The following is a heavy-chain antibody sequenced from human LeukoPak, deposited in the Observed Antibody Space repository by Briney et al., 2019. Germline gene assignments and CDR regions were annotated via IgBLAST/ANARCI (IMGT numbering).Heavy chain of an antibody. CDR3: ARIRDGYNDAYDL. CDR1: GYTFTDSY. Sequence: GASAKVSCKASGYTFTDSYVHWVRQAPGQVLEWMGLIDPDGGNTNYAQNFQGRVTLTRDTSTSTLYMELSSLRSEDTAIYYCARIRDGYNDAYDLWGQGTVVTVPS. J-gene: IGHJ3*01. V-gene: IGHV1-46*01. D-gene: IGHD5-24*01. CDR2: IDPDGGNT.